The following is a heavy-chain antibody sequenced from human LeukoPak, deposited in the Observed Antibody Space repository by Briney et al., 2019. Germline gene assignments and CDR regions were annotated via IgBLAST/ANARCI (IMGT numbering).Heavy chain of an antibody. CDR3: ARGSWSMIVVVITGMDV. J-gene: IGHJ6*02. CDR2: ISAYNGNT. CDR1: GYTFTSYG. D-gene: IGHD3-22*01. Sequence: ASVNVSCKASGYTFTSYGISWVRQAPGQGLEWMGWISAYNGNTNYAQKFQGRVTMTRNTSISTAYMELSSLRSEDTAVYYCARGSWSMIVVVITGMDVWGQGATVTVSS. V-gene: IGHV1-18*01.